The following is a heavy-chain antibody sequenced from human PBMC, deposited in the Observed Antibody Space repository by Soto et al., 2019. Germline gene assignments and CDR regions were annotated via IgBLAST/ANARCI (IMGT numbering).Heavy chain of an antibody. Sequence: PSETLPLTCTVCGGSMSRYYCTWIRQPPWKGLEWIGNIHYTGITNYNPSLKSRVTILLGTSTSQFSLKVSSVTAADTAVYYCARDLTISTTAGPLDPCGRRILVTVSS. CDR1: GGSMSRYY. D-gene: IGHD1-1*01. CDR2: IHYTGIT. V-gene: IGHV4-59*01. CDR3: ARDLTISTTAGPLDP. J-gene: IGHJ5*02.